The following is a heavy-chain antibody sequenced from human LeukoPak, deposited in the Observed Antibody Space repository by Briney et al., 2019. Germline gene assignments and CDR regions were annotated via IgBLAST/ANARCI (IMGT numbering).Heavy chain of an antibody. V-gene: IGHV3-23*01. CDR3: ARDRGY. CDR2: ISISGDST. CDR1: GFTFSNYP. J-gene: IGHJ4*02. Sequence: GGSLRLSCAASGFTFSNYPMMWVRQAPGKGLEWVSAISISGDSTYYADSVKGRFTISRDNSKNTLYLQMNSLRAEGTAVYYCARDRGYWGQGNLVTVSS.